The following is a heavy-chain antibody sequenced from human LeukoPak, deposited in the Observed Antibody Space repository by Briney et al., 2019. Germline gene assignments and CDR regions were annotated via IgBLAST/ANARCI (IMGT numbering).Heavy chain of an antibody. V-gene: IGHV3-30*04. Sequence: GRSLRLSCAASGFTFSSYAMHWVRQAPGKELEWVAVISYDGSNKYYADSVKGRFTISRDNSKNTLYLQMNSLRAEDTAVYYCARDRAAAGIRYDYWGQGTLVTVSS. J-gene: IGHJ4*02. CDR3: ARDRAAAGIRYDY. CDR1: GFTFSSYA. CDR2: ISYDGSNK. D-gene: IGHD6-13*01.